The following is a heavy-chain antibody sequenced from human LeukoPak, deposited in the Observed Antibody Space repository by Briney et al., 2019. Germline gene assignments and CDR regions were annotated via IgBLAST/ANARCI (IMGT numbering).Heavy chain of an antibody. J-gene: IGHJ4*02. CDR2: IYYSGST. CDR1: GGSISSSSYY. D-gene: IGHD6-6*01. Sequence: PSETQSLTCTVSGGSISSSSYYWGWIRQPPGTGLEWIGSIYYSGSTYYNPSLKSRVTISVDTSKNQFSLKLSSVTAADTAVYYCARGPPRPRIAAPLLYWGQGTLVTVSS. V-gene: IGHV4-39*01. CDR3: ARGPPRPRIAAPLLY.